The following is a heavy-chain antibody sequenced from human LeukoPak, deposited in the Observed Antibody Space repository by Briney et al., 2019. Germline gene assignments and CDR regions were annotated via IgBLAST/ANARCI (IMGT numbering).Heavy chain of an antibody. CDR1: GFTFSSYG. V-gene: IGHV3-30*02. CDR2: IRYDGSNK. CDR3: AKDSMVYCSSTSCYPDY. Sequence: GGSLRLSCAAFGFTFSSYGMHWVRQTPGKGLEWVAFIRYDGSNKYYADSVKGRFTISRDNSKNTLYLQMNSLRAEDTAVYYCAKDSMVYCSSTSCYPDYWGQGTLVTVSS. J-gene: IGHJ4*02. D-gene: IGHD2-2*01.